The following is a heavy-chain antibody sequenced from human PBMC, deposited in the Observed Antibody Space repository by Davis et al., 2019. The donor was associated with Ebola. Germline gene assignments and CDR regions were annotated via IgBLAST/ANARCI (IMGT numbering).Heavy chain of an antibody. Sequence: AASVKVSCKASGGTFSSYAISWVRQAPGQGLEWMGWLSTYSGNTDYAQRLQGRVTMTTDTSTNTAYMELRSLRSDDTAVYYCARDLTVIRGVHANWGQGTLVTVSS. CDR3: ARDLTVIRGVHAN. CDR2: LSTYSGNT. J-gene: IGHJ4*02. CDR1: GGTFSSYA. V-gene: IGHV1-18*01. D-gene: IGHD3-10*01.